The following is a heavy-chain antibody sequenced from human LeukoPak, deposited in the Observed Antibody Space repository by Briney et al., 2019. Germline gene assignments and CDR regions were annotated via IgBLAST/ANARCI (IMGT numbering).Heavy chain of an antibody. Sequence: PSETLSLTCAVYGGSFSGYYWSWLRQPPGKGLEWIGEINHSGSTNYNPSLKSRVTISVDTSKNQFSLKLSSVTAADTGVYYCASFYYDSSGSTGWFDPWGQGTLVTVSS. V-gene: IGHV4-34*01. D-gene: IGHD3-22*01. CDR1: GGSFSGYY. J-gene: IGHJ5*02. CDR2: INHSGST. CDR3: ASFYYDSSGSTGWFDP.